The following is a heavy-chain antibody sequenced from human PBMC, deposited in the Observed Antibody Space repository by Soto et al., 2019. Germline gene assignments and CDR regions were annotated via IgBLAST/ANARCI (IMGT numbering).Heavy chain of an antibody. Sequence: PRGSLRLSCAASGFSFINYAIHFFRHSPGKGLEWVSSISTSIDATYYADSVKGRFTTSRDDSKNTLYLQMNSLRAEDSAVYYCAKDRTVAARNFDYWGQGTQVTVSS. CDR1: GFSFINYA. V-gene: IGHV3-23*01. D-gene: IGHD6-6*01. J-gene: IGHJ4*02. CDR3: AKDRTVAARNFDY. CDR2: ISTSIDAT.